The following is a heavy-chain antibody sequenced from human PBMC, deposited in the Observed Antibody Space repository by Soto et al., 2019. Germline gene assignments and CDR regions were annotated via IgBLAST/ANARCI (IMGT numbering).Heavy chain of an antibody. J-gene: IGHJ4*02. V-gene: IGHV1-3*01. CDR1: GYTFTSYA. CDR3: ASKPLRYFDWSRRSYYFDY. Sequence: ASVKVSCKASGYTFTSYAMHWVRQAPGQRLEWMGWINAGNGNTKYSQKFQGRVTITRDTSASTAYMELSSLRSEDTAVYYCASKPLRYFDWSRRSYYFDYWGQGTLVTVSS. D-gene: IGHD3-9*01. CDR2: INAGNGNT.